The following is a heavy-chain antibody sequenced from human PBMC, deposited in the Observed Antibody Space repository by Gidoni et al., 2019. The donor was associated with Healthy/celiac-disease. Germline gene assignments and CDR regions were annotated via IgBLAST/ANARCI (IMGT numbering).Heavy chain of an antibody. CDR3: ARAVAGYFDY. J-gene: IGHJ4*02. CDR2: ISHSGST. CDR1: GYSISSGYY. V-gene: IGHV4-38-2*02. D-gene: IGHD6-19*01. Sequence: QVQLQESGPGLVQPSETLSLTCTVSGYSISSGYYWGWIRQPPGKGLEWIGSISHSGSTYYNPSLKSRVTISVDTSKNQFSLKLSSVTAADTAVYYCARAVAGYFDYWGQGTLVTVSS.